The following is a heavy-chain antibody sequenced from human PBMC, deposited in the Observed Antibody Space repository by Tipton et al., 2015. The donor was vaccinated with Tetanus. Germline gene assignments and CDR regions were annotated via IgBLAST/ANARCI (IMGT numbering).Heavy chain of an antibody. CDR1: GGSISSGGYY. V-gene: IGHV4-31*03. D-gene: IGHD1-26*01. CDR2: IYYSGST. Sequence: TLSLTCTVSGGSISSGGYYWTWIRQHPGKGLEWIGDIYYSGSTYYNPSLKSRVSIPVDTSNNQFSVNLNSVTAADTAVYYCARDRARGARGWNYFDYWGQGALVTVSS. CDR3: ARDRARGARGWNYFDY. J-gene: IGHJ4*02.